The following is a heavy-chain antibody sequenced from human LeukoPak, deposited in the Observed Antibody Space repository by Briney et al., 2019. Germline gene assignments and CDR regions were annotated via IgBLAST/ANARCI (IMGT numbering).Heavy chain of an antibody. CDR2: ISQGGEST. V-gene: IGHV3-23*01. Sequence: PGGSLRLSCAASGFTFSSYAMGFGRQAPGKGPEWGSVISQGGESTYYADSVKGRFTISRDNSKDTVSLQMNSLRPEDTAVYHCVRLTPPTTSPWLDPWGQGNLVTVSS. CDR3: VRLTPPTTSPWLDP. D-gene: IGHD1-26*01. J-gene: IGHJ5*02. CDR1: GFTFSSYA.